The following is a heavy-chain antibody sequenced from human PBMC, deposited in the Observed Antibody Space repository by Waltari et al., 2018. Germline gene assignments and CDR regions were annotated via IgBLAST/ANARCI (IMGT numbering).Heavy chain of an antibody. D-gene: IGHD1-1*01. V-gene: IGHV3-53*01. CDR2: IYTGEMT. J-gene: IGHJ4*02. Sequence: VRLVESGGGLIHPGGSLRLPCAASGLSVGNNYMHWVRQAPGKGLEWVSVIYTGEMTYYSDAVKGRFTISRDISKNMVYLQMNNLRAEDTALYYCARDTTSRERAGDWGQGTLVTVSS. CDR1: GLSVGNNY. CDR3: ARDTTSRERAGD.